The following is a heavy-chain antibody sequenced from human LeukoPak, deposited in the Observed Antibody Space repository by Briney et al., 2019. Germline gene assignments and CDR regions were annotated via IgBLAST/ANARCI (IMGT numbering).Heavy chain of an antibody. Sequence: QSGRSLRLSCAASGFTFSSYGMHWVRQAPGKGLEWVAVISYDGSNKYYADSVKGRFTISRDNSKNTLYLQMNSRRAEDTAVYYCAKDPSSEIVVALGAFDIWGQGTMVTVSS. D-gene: IGHD3-22*01. CDR3: AKDPSSEIVVALGAFDI. V-gene: IGHV3-30*18. CDR2: ISYDGSNK. J-gene: IGHJ3*02. CDR1: GFTFSSYG.